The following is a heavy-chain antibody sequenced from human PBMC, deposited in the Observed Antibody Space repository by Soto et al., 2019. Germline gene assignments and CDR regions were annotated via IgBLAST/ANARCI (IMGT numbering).Heavy chain of an antibody. Sequence: QGQLQESGPGLVKPSQTLSLTCTVASGSISSGDYYWSWIRQPPGKGLELIGYISYSGSTYYNPSLKSRVTISVDTSKNHFSLKVSSVTAADTAVYYCARDRGGGSYGLRTYYFDYWGQGTLVTVSS. CDR2: ISYSGST. J-gene: IGHJ4*02. CDR1: SGSISSGDYY. V-gene: IGHV4-30-4*01. D-gene: IGHD1-26*01. CDR3: ARDRGGGSYGLRTYYFDY.